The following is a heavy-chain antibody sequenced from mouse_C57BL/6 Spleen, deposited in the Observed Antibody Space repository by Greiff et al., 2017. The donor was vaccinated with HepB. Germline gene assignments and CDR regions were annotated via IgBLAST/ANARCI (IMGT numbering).Heavy chain of an antibody. D-gene: IGHD2-3*01. J-gene: IGHJ1*03. CDR1: GFTFSSYA. CDR2: ISSGGDYI. CDR3: TSDGFDWYFDV. V-gene: IGHV5-9-1*02. Sequence: DVHLVESGEGLVKPGGSLKLSCAASGFTFSSYAMSWVRQTPEKRLEWVAYISSGGDYIYYADTVKGRFTISRDNARNTLYLQMSSLKSEDTAMYYCTSDGFDWYFDVWGTGTTVTVSS.